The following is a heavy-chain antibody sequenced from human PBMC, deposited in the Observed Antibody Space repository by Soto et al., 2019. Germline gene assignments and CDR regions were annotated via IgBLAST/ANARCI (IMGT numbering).Heavy chain of an antibody. CDR2: ISYDGSNK. CDR1: GFTFSSYG. J-gene: IGHJ3*02. V-gene: IGHV3-30*18. D-gene: IGHD1-26*01. Sequence: GGSLRLSCAASGFTFSSYGMHWVRQAPGKGLEWVAVISYDGSNKYYADSVKGRFTISRDNSKNTLYLQMNSLRAEDTAVYYCAKDYAASSYSHAFDIWGQGTMVTVSS. CDR3: AKDYAASSYSHAFDI.